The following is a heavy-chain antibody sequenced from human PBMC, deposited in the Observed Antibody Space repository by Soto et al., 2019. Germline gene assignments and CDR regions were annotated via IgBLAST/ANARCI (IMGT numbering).Heavy chain of an antibody. V-gene: IGHV3-21*01. Sequence: GGSLRLSCAASGFPFSSYSMNWVRQAPGKGLEWVSSISSSSSYIYYADSVKGRFTISRDNAKNSLYLQMNSLRAEDTAVYYCARDRGYDAHDYYYNAMDVWGQGTMVTVSS. CDR3: ARDRGYDAHDYYYNAMDV. CDR1: GFPFSSYS. D-gene: IGHD2-15*01. J-gene: IGHJ6*02. CDR2: ISSSSSYI.